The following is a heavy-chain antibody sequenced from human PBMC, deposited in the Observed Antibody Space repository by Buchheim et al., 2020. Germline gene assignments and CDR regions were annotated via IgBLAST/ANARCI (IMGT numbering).Heavy chain of an antibody. Sequence: LSLPFPFSFFSFLLRFSFFSFLLPTPWKGLVWIGSTFYGGDTYYKPSLKSRVTISVDSYRNRLSLSLNSATAADTHVYYCAKARGAAAASSFDHWGQG. J-gene: IGHJ4*02. CDR2: TFYGGDT. D-gene: IGHD2-15*01. V-gene: IGHV4-39*07. CDR1: FFSFLLRFSF. CDR3: AKARGAAAASSFDH.